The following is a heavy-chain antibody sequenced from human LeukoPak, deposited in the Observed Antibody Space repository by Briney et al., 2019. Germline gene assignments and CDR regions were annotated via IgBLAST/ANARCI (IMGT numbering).Heavy chain of an antibody. V-gene: IGHV4-39*07. CDR1: GGSISSSSYF. D-gene: IGHD2-2*01. J-gene: IGHJ5*02. CDR3: ARGVVPAALWQNWFDP. CDR2: ISYTGST. Sequence: SETLSLTCTVSGGSISSSSYFWGWIRQPPGKGLEWIGSISYTGSTYSNPSLRSRVTMSVDTSKNQFSLKLSSVTAADTAVFFCARGVVPAALWQNWFDPWGQGSLVIVSS.